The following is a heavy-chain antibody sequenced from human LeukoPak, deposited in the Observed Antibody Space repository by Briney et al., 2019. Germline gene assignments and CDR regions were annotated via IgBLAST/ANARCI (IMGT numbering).Heavy chain of an antibody. D-gene: IGHD2/OR15-2a*01. CDR3: ARAQRIIVPNFDY. CDR1: GFTFSSYE. Sequence: GGSLRLSCAASGFTFSSYEMNWVRQAPGKGLEWVSYISSSGSTIYYADSVKGRFTISRDNAKNSLYLQMNSLRAEDTAVYYCARAQRIIVPNFDYWGQGTLVTVSS. CDR2: ISSSGSTI. J-gene: IGHJ4*02. V-gene: IGHV3-48*03.